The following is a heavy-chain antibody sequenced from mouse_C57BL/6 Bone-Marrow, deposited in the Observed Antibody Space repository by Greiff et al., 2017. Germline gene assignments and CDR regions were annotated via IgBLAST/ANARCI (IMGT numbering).Heavy chain of an antibody. Sequence: EVQLQQSGTVLARPGASVKMSCKTSGYTFTSYWMHWVKQRPGQGLAWIGAIYPGNSDTSYNQKFKGKAKLTAVTSASTAYMELSSLTKEDTAFYYFRATTVVACDYWGQGTTLTVSS. CDR1: GYTFTSYW. D-gene: IGHD1-1*01. V-gene: IGHV1-5*01. CDR2: IYPGNSDT. CDR3: RATTVVACDY. J-gene: IGHJ2*01.